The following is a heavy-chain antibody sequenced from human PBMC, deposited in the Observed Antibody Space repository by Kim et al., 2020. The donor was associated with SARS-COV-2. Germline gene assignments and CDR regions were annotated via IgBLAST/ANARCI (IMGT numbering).Heavy chain of an antibody. V-gene: IGHV4-4*02. D-gene: IGHD5-12*01. CDR1: GGSISSSDW. CDR3: ARWQMRDGYNPTNAFDI. CDR2: IYHTGST. J-gene: IGHJ3*02. Sequence: SETLSLTCAVSGGSISSSDWWNWVRLPPGKGLEWIGEIYHTGSTNYNPSLKSRVTISVDKSKNQFSLKLSSVTAADTAVYYCARWQMRDGYNPTNAFDIWGQGTMVTVSS.